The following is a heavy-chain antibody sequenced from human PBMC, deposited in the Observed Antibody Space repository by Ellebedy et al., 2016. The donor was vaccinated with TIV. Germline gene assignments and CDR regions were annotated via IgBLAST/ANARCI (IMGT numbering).Heavy chain of an antibody. CDR3: ATDGSYGDYLSPAHAFEI. CDR1: GFSFSSYW. CDR2: INQDGSQK. V-gene: IGHV3-7*01. J-gene: IGHJ3*02. D-gene: IGHD4-17*01. Sequence: GESLKISCAASGFSFSSYWMSWVRQAPGKGLEWVANINQDGSQKYYVDSVRGRFTISRDNAQNSLFLQMNSLRAEDTAVYYCATDGSYGDYLSPAHAFEIWGQGTKVTVSS.